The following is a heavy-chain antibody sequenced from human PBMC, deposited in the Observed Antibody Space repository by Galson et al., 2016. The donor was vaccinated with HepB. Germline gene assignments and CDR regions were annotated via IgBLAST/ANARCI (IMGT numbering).Heavy chain of an antibody. J-gene: IGHJ4*02. CDR2: ISSFNYT. V-gene: IGHV3-11*06. CDR3: VRERYPKYDFLTGPIDY. D-gene: IGHD3-9*01. CDR1: GFTFSDYY. Sequence: SLRLSCAVSGFTFSDYYMSWIRQAPGKGLEWVSYISSFNYTNYLDSVKGRFTISRDNAKKSLYLQMNNLRAEDTAVDYCVRERYPKYDFLTGPIDYRGQGTLVTVSS.